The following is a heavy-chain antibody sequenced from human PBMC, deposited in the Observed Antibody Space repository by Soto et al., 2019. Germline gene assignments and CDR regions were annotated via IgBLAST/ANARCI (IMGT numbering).Heavy chain of an antibody. Sequence: SLRLSCAASGFTFSSYSMNWVRQAPGKGLEWVSSISSSSSYIYYADSVKGRFTISRDNAKNSLYLQMNSLRAEDTAVYYCARDIVVVPAAMNHGMDVWGQGTTVTVSS. CDR3: ARDIVVVPAAMNHGMDV. V-gene: IGHV3-21*01. CDR1: GFTFSSYS. D-gene: IGHD2-2*01. J-gene: IGHJ6*02. CDR2: ISSSSSYI.